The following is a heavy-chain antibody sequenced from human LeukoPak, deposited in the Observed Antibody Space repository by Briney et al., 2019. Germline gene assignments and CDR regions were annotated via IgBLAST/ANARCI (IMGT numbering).Heavy chain of an antibody. CDR3: AKDIRLGELTYGMDV. J-gene: IGHJ6*02. CDR1: GFTFDDFS. Sequence: GGSLRLSCAASGFTFDDFSMHWVRQAPGKGLEWVSLISWDGGITYYADSVKGRFTISRDNSKSSLYLQMNSLRAEDTALYYCAKDIRLGELTYGMDVWGQGTTVTVSS. D-gene: IGHD3-10*01. CDR2: ISWDGGIT. V-gene: IGHV3-43*01.